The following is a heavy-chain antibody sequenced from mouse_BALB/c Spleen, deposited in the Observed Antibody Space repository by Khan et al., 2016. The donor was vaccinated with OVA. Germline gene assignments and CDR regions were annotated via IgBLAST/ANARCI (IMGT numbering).Heavy chain of an antibody. CDR3: GRRWAARATWDYFDY. J-gene: IGHJ2*01. CDR1: GYTFTNYW. V-gene: IGHV1-63*02. CDR2: IFPGGGYT. Sequence: QVQLKESGAELVRPGTSVKMSCKAAGYTFTNYWIGWVKQRPGHGLEWIGDIFPGGGYTKYNEQFKGQATLTADLYSSTAYLPLRSLNSEDYAIFYGGRRWAARATWDYFDYWSQGTTLTGSS. D-gene: IGHD3-1*01.